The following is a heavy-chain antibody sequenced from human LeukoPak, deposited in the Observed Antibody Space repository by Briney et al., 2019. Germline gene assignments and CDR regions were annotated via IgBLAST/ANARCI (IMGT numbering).Heavy chain of an antibody. Sequence: PSETLSLTCTVSGGSISSGGYYWSWIRQHPGKGLEWIGYIYYSGSTNYNPSLKSRVTISVDTSKNQFSLKLSSVTAADTAVYYCARSAPERWELAAAGPKSPMDVWGKGTTVTVSS. V-gene: IGHV4-61*08. D-gene: IGHD6-13*01. CDR1: GGSISSGGYY. J-gene: IGHJ6*04. CDR3: ARSAPERWELAAAGPKSPMDV. CDR2: IYYSGST.